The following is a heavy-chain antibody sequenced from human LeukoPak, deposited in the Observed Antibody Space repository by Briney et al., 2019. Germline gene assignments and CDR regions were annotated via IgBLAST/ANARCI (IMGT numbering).Heavy chain of an antibody. CDR3: ARRMVRGVNWFDP. CDR2: IYYSGST. J-gene: IGHJ5*02. Sequence: SETLSLTCTVSGGSINSSSYYWGWIRQPPGKGLEWIGSIYYSGSTYYNPSLKSRVTISVDTSKNQFSLKLSSVTAADTAVYYCARRMVRGVNWFDPWGQGTLVTVSS. CDR1: GGSINSSSYY. V-gene: IGHV4-39*01. D-gene: IGHD3-10*01.